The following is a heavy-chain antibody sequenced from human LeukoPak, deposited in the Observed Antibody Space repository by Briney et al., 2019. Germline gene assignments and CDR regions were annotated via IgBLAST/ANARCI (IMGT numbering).Heavy chain of an antibody. J-gene: IGHJ4*02. V-gene: IGHV4-61*02. Sequence: PSETLSLTCTVSGGSIRSGSYYGSWIRQPAGKGLEWIGRIYTTGSTNYNPSLESRVTISVDTSKNQFSLNLNSVTAADTAMYDCAREGRDTAVFDYWGQGALVTVSS. CDR2: IYTTGST. CDR1: GGSIRSGSYY. CDR3: AREGRDTAVFDY. D-gene: IGHD5-18*01.